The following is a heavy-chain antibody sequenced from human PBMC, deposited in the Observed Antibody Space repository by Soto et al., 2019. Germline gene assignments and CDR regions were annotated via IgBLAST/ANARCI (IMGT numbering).Heavy chain of an antibody. V-gene: IGHV3-33*01. CDR3: ARDSGVGAIYGAALDF. CDR1: GFTFSNYG. J-gene: IGHJ3*01. Sequence: QVQLVESGGGVVQPGTSLRLSCAASGFTFSNYGMHWVRQPPGKGLEWVAIIWYDGDKKYYADSVKGRFTISRDNSKNTLYLQMNSLRGEDTAVYYCARDSGVGAIYGAALDFWGQGTRVTVSS. D-gene: IGHD1-26*01. CDR2: IWYDGDKK.